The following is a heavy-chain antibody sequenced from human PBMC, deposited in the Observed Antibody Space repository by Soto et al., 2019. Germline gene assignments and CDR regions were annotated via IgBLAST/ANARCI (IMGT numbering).Heavy chain of an antibody. D-gene: IGHD2-2*02. J-gene: IGHJ6*02. CDR1: GFTFSDYY. CDR3: ARAGCSSTSCYTYNYYYYYGMDV. V-gene: IGHV3-11*01. Sequence: PGGSLRLSCAASGFTFSDYYMSWIRQAPGKGLEWVSYISSSGSTIYYADSVKGRFTISRDNAKNSLYLQMNSLRAEDTAVYYCARAGCSSTSCYTYNYYYYYGMDVWGQGTTVTSP. CDR2: ISSSGSTI.